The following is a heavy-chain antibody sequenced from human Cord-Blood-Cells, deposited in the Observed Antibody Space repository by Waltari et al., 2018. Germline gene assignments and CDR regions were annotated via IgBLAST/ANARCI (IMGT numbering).Heavy chain of an antibody. CDR1: GGTFSSFS. CDR2: IIPILGIA. Sequence: VQLVQSGAEVKKPGSSVKVSCKASGGTFSSFSICWVRQAPGQGLEWMGRIIPILGIANYAQKFQGRVTITADKSTSTAYMELSSLRSEDTAVYYCARSFITGTELDYWGQGTLVTVSS. CDR3: ARSFITGTELDY. V-gene: IGHV1-69*09. D-gene: IGHD1-7*01. J-gene: IGHJ4*02.